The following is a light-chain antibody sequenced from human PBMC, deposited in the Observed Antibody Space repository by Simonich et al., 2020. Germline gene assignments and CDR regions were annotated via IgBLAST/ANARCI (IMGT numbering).Light chain of an antibody. CDR3: QSADSSGTIV. V-gene: IGLV3-25*03. CDR1: VLAKKY. Sequence: SYELTQPSSVSVSPGQTARITCSGDVLAKKYARWFQQKPGQAPVLVIYKDSDRPSGIPERFSGSSAGTTVTLTISGVQAEDEADYYCQSADSSGTIVFGGGTKLTVL. CDR2: KDS. J-gene: IGLJ2*01.